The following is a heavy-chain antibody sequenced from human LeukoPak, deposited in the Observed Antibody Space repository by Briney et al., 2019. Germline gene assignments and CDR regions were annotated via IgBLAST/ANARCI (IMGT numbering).Heavy chain of an antibody. D-gene: IGHD6-13*01. J-gene: IGHJ5*02. CDR1: GGSFSVYY. V-gene: IGHV4-34*01. CDR2: INHSGST. CDR3: AREVAAADPGGWFDP. Sequence: ASETLSLTCAVYGGSFSVYYWSWIRQPPGKGLEWIGEINHSGSTNYNPSLKSRVTISVDTSKNQFSLKLSSVTAADTAVYYCAREVAAADPGGWFDPWGQGTLVTVSS.